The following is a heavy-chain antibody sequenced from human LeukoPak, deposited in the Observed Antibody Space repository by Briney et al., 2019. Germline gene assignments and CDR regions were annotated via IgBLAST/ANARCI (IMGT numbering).Heavy chain of an antibody. CDR1: GGSISSYY. V-gene: IGHV4-39*01. CDR3: ARHGDTAMVPYYFDY. CDR2: IYYSGST. D-gene: IGHD5-18*01. J-gene: IGHJ4*02. Sequence: SETLSLTCTVSGGSISSYYWGWIRQPPGKGLEWIGSIYYSGSTYYNPSLKSRVTISVDTSKNQFSLKLSSVTAADTAVYYCARHGDTAMVPYYFDYWGQGTLVTVSS.